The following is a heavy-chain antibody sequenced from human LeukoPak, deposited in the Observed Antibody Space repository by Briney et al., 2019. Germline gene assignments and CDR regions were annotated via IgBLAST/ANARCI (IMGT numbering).Heavy chain of an antibody. V-gene: IGHV3-23*01. CDR3: AKDVAPDSGWDLDY. Sequence: GGSLILFCAVSGLNFSTYSMTWVRQGPGEGLEGVSSIYNSGAKIFYADSAKDRFTITRDNSKIMLYLQLNSLRVEDTAVYYCAKDVAPDSGWDLDYWGKGTLVTVFS. D-gene: IGHD6-19*01. J-gene: IGHJ4*02. CDR2: IYNSGAKI. CDR1: GLNFSTYS.